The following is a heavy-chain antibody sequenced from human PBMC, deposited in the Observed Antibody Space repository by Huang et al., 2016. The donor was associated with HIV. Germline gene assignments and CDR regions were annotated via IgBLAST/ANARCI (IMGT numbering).Heavy chain of an antibody. V-gene: IGHV3-30*18. CDR3: AKGGSAAAVLDF. CDR2: ISYDAKTK. Sequence: QVQLVESGGGVVQPGRSLRISCAASGFTFSSYGMNWVRQAPGKGLEWVAVISYDAKTKYYAESVKGRFSISRDNSKTTVYLQLNSLRLEDTAVYYCAKGGSAAAVLDFWGQGTLVTVSS. J-gene: IGHJ4*02. CDR1: GFTFSSYG. D-gene: IGHD6-13*01.